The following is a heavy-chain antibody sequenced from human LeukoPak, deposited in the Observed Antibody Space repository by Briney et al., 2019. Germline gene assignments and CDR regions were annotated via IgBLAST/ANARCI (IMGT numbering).Heavy chain of an antibody. V-gene: IGHV1-2*06. CDR1: GYTFTDYY. CDR2: INPNSGGT. CDR3: ARVPKGGFGDFCDY. D-gene: IGHD3-10*01. Sequence: ASVKVSCKASGYTFTDYYMHWVRQAPGLGLEWMGRINPNSGGTTYAQKFQGRVTMTRDTSITTAYMGLSSLRSDDTAVYYCARVPKGGFGDFCDYWGQGTLVTVSS. J-gene: IGHJ4*02.